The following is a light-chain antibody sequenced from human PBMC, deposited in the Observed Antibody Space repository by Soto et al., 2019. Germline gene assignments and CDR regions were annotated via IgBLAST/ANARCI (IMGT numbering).Light chain of an antibody. CDR3: QQYGGSPQT. V-gene: IGKV3-20*01. Sequence: EIVLTQSPGTLALSPGGGATLSCRASQSVSKYLAWYQQKPGQAPRLLIYGASSRATGIPDSFSGSGSGTDFTLTISRLEPEDFAVYYCQQYGGSPQTFGQGTKVEIK. CDR2: GAS. J-gene: IGKJ1*01. CDR1: QSVSKY.